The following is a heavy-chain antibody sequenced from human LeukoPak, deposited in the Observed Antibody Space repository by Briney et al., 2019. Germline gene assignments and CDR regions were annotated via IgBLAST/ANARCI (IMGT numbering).Heavy chain of an antibody. CDR1: GYTFTGYY. CDR3: ARPDIGMADLDY. V-gene: IGHV1-2*02. J-gene: IGHJ4*02. CDR2: INPKSGGT. D-gene: IGHD6-19*01. Sequence: ASVKVSCKASGYTFTGYYMHWVRQAPRQGLEWMGWINPKSGGTNYAQKFQGRVTMTRDTSISTAYMELNRLRSDDTAVYYCARPDIGMADLDYWGQGTLVTVSS.